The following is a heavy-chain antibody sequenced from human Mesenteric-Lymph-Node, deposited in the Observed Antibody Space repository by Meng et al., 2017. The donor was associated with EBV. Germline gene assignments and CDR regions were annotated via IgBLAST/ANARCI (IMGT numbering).Heavy chain of an antibody. V-gene: IGHV1-8*01. Sequence: QVQLVQSGAEVKKXXXXXKXXCKASGYTFTSHDINWVRQATGQGLEWMGWMNPNSGNTGYAQKFQGRVTMTRNTSISTAYMELSSLRSEDTAVYYCARQQLVSNNWFDPWGQGTLVTVSS. D-gene: IGHD6-13*01. CDR3: ARQQLVSNNWFDP. J-gene: IGHJ5*02. CDR2: MNPNSGNT. CDR1: GYTFTSHD.